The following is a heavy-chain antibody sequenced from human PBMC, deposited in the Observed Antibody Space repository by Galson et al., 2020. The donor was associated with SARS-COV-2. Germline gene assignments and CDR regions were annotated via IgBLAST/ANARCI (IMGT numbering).Heavy chain of an antibody. V-gene: IGHV3-11*04. CDR3: AREVRSSNNDAFDI. D-gene: IGHD6-13*01. J-gene: IGHJ3*02. Sequence: NSGGSLTLSCAASGFTFSDYYMSWIRQAPGKGLEWVSYISSSGSTIYYADSAKGRFTMSRDNAKNSLYLQMNSLRAEDTAVYYCAREVRSSNNDAFDIWGQGTMVTVSS. CDR1: GFTFSDYY. CDR2: ISSSGSTI.